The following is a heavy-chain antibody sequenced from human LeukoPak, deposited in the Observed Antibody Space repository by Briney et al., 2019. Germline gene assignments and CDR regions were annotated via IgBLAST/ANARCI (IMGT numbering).Heavy chain of an antibody. J-gene: IGHJ6*02. CDR3: TKASGRNLYGMDV. CDR2: IRSDGSKN. CDR1: GFTFTNYG. V-gene: IGHV3-30*02. D-gene: IGHD3-10*01. Sequence: PEGSLRLSCVASGFTFTNYGMHWVRQAPGKGLEWVAFIRSDGSKNYYGDSVRGRFTISRDTSKNTLYLQMNTLRPGDTAVYYCTKASGRNLYGMDVWGQGTAVIVSS.